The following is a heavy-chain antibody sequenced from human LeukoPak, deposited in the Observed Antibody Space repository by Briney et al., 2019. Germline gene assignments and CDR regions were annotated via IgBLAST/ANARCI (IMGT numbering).Heavy chain of an antibody. J-gene: IGHJ6*03. CDR1: GYTFTSYY. D-gene: IGHD6-13*01. V-gene: IGHV1-46*01. CDR2: INPSGGST. CDR3: ARGRYSSSWYPPRYYYMDV. Sequence: GASVKVSCKASGYTFTSYYMHWVRQAPGQGLEWMGIINPSGGSTSYAQKFQGRVTITADKSTSTAYMELSSLRSEDTAVYYCARGRYSSSWYPPRYYYMDVWGKGTTVTVSS.